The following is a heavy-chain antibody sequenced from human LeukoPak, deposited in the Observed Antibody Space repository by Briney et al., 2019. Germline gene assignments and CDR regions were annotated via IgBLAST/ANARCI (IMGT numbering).Heavy chain of an antibody. D-gene: IGHD1-1*01. V-gene: IGHV3-30-3*01. J-gene: IGHJ6*02. CDR2: ISYDGSNK. CDR3: ARGHNRNDGCFYFYGIDV. CDR1: GFTFSTYA. Sequence: GRSLRLSCAASGFTFSTYAMHWVRQAPGKGLEWVAVISYDGSNKYYADSVKGRFTSSRDNSKNTLYLQMNSLSAEDTALYYCARGHNRNDGCFYFYGIDVWGQGTTVTVSS.